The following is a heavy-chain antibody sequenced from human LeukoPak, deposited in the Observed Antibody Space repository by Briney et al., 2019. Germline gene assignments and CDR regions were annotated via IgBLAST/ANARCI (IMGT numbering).Heavy chain of an antibody. CDR3: ARDSGGCGSRYADAFDI. J-gene: IGHJ3*02. CDR1: GGSISSYY. CDR2: IYYSGST. V-gene: IGHV4-59*01. Sequence: TSETLSLTCTVSGGSISSYYWSWIRQPPGKGLDWIGYIYYSGSTNYNPSPKSRVTISVDTSKNQFSLKLSSVTAADTAVYYCARDSGGCGSRYADAFDIWGQGTMVTVSS. D-gene: IGHD2-15*01.